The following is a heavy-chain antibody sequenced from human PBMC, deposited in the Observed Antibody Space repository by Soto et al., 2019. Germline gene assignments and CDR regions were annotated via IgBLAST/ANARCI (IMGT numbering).Heavy chain of an antibody. D-gene: IGHD3-10*01. CDR1: GFTFSRYA. J-gene: IGHJ4*02. CDR3: VRAITAPGW. Sequence: VRPIRVSRAASGFTFSRYALHWVRQAPGKGLVWVSRINSDGSSITYADSVKGRFSISRDNAKNTAYLQMNSLRVEDTAVYYCVRAITAPGWWGQGTLVTVSS. V-gene: IGHV3-74*01. CDR2: INSDGSSI.